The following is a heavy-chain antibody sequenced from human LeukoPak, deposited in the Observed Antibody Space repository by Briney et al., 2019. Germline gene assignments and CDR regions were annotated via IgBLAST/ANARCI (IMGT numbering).Heavy chain of an antibody. CDR3: AKCEQSTNPFDI. Sequence: SETLSLTCDVAGDSFSRCYWNWIRQPPGKGLEWLGYIRYSGSSNYNPSRKSGLTNYNPSLESRVTMSADTSKNQLSLRLNSVTAADTAVYYCAKCEQSTNPFDIWGQGTMVTVSS. D-gene: IGHD1/OR15-1a*01. V-gene: IGHV4-59*01. CDR1: GDSFSRCY. J-gene: IGHJ3*02. CDR2: IRYSGSSNYNPSRKSGLT.